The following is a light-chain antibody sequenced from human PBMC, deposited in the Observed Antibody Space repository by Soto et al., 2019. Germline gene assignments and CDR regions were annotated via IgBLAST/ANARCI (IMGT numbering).Light chain of an antibody. CDR1: QGISSY. CDR3: QQLNSYPLP. J-gene: IGKJ4*01. V-gene: IGKV1-9*01. Sequence: DIQLTQSPSFLSASVGDRVTITCRASQGISSYLAWYQQKPGKAPKLLIYAASTLQSGVPSRFSGSGSGTEFTLTISSLQPEDFATYYCQQLNSYPLPCGGGTNVEIK. CDR2: AAS.